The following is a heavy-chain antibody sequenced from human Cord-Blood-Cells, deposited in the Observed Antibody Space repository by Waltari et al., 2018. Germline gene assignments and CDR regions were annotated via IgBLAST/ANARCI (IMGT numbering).Heavy chain of an antibody. CDR1: GFTLSSYW. Sequence: EVQLVESGGGLVQPGGSLRLSCAASGFTLSSYWMSWVRQAPGKGLEWVANIKQDGSEKYYVDSVKGRFTISRDNAKNSLYLQMNSLRAEDTAVYYCARTRADDYYFDYWGQGTLVTVSS. V-gene: IGHV3-7*01. J-gene: IGHJ4*02. CDR3: ARTRADDYYFDY. CDR2: IKQDGSEK. D-gene: IGHD2-21*02.